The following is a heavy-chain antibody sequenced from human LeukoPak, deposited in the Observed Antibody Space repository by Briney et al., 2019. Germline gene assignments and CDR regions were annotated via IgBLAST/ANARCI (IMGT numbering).Heavy chain of an antibody. V-gene: IGHV4-39*07. J-gene: IGHJ4*02. CDR2: IYYSGST. CDR1: GGSISSSSYY. D-gene: IGHD6-13*01. CDR3: AKHADLSSSWYVPEN. Sequence: SETLSLTCTVSGGSISSSSYYWGWIRQPPGKGLEWIGSIYYSGSTYYNPSLKSRVTISVDTSRNQFSLRLNSATAADTAVYYCAKHADLSSSWYVPENWGQGTLVSVSS.